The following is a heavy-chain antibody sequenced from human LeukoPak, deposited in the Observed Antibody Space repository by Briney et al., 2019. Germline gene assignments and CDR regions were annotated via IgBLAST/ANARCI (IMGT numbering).Heavy chain of an antibody. CDR1: GFTFSSYW. CDR3: AKPVGLLYIRFEYYFDY. D-gene: IGHD2-8*01. J-gene: IGHJ4*02. Sequence: GGSLRLSCAASGFTFSSYWMSWVRQAPGKGLEWVANIKQDGSEKYYVDSVKGRFTISRDNAKNSLYLQMNSLRAEDTAVYYCAKPVGLLYIRFEYYFDYWGQGTLVTVSS. CDR2: IKQDGSEK. V-gene: IGHV3-7*01.